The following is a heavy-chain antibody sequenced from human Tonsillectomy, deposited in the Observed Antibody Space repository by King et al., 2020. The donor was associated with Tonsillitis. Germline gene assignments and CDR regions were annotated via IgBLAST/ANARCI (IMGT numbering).Heavy chain of an antibody. V-gene: IGHV3-74*01. D-gene: IGHD3-16*01. J-gene: IGHJ3*02. CDR3: ARDGGSHDAFDI. Sequence: VQLVESGGGLVQPGGSLRLSCAASGFTFSSYWMHLVRQAPGKGLVWVSRINSDGSSTSYADSVKGRFTISRDNAKNTLYLQMNSLSAEDTAVYYCARDGGSHDAFDIWGQGTMVTVSS. CDR2: INSDGSST. CDR1: GFTFSSYW.